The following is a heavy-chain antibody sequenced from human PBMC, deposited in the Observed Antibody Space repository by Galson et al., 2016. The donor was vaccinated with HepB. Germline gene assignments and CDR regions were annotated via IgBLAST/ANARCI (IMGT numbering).Heavy chain of an antibody. D-gene: IGHD3-10*01. CDR1: GFTFSSYG. CDR2: IWYDGSNK. V-gene: IGHV3-33*01. J-gene: IGHJ3*02. CDR3: AIFSRGSSGTYYNVDVFDI. Sequence: SLRLSCAASGFTFSSYGMHWVRQAPGKGLEWVAVIWYDGSNKYYSDSVKGRFTISRDNSKNTLYLQMNSLRAEDTAVYYCAIFSRGSSGTYYNVDVFDIWGQGTMVTVSS.